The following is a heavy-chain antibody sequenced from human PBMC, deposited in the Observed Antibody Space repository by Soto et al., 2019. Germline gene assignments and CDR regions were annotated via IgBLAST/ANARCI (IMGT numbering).Heavy chain of an antibody. J-gene: IGHJ6*02. V-gene: IGHV1-8*01. CDR1: GYTFTSYD. D-gene: IGHD4-17*01. Sequence: QVQLVQSGAEVKKPGASVKVSCKASGYTFTSYDINWVRQATGQGLEWMGWMNPNSGNTGYAQKFRGRVTMTRNTSISTAYMELSSLRSEDTAVYYCARLREEGDYGGNGGYYGMDVWGQGTTVTVSS. CDR3: ARLREEGDYGGNGGYYGMDV. CDR2: MNPNSGNT.